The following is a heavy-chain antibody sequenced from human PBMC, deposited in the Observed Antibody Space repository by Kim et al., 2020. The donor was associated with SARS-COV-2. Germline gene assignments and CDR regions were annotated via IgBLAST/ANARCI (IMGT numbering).Heavy chain of an antibody. CDR2: ISAYNGNT. D-gene: IGHD3-9*01. V-gene: IGHV1-18*04. CDR3: ARDWNEALRYFDTFDY. CDR1: GYTFTSYG. Sequence: ASVKVSCKASGYTFTSYGISWVRQAPGQGLEWMGWISAYNGNTNYAQKLQGRVTMTTDTSTSTAYMELRSLRSDDTAVYYCARDWNEALRYFDTFDYWGQGTLVTVSS. J-gene: IGHJ4*02.